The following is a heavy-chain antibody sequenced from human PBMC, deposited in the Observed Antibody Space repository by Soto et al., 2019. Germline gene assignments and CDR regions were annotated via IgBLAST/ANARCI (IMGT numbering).Heavy chain of an antibody. CDR3: ARNFDRGGYYSDY. D-gene: IGHD3-22*01. CDR2: ISSSAYT. V-gene: IGHV3-11*06. J-gene: IGHJ4*02. Sequence: PGGSLRLSCAASGFPFSYYYMSWIRQAPGEGLEWISYISSSAYTIYADSVKGRFTISRDNAKNSLFLQMTSLRVEDTAVYYCARNFDRGGYYSDYWGQGTLVTVSS. CDR1: GFPFSYYY.